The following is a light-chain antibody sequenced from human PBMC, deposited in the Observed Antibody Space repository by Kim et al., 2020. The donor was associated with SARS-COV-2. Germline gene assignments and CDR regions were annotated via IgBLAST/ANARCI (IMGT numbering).Light chain of an antibody. V-gene: IGLV3-21*04. J-gene: IGLJ2*01. CDR1: NIGSKT. CDR2: YDS. Sequence: SYELTQPPSVSVAPGKTARITCGGDNIGSKTVQWYQHKPGQAPMVVIYYDSDRPSGIPERFSGSNSGNTATLTVSRVEAGDEADYYCQVWDSSSDHRVFGGGTKLTVL. CDR3: QVWDSSSDHRV.